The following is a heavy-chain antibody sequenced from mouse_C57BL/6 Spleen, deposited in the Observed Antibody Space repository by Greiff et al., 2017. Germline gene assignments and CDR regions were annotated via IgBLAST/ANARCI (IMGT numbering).Heavy chain of an antibody. Sequence: VQLKESGGGLVKPGGSLKLSCAASGFTFSSYAMSWVRQTPEKRLEWVATISDGGSYTYYPDNVKGRFTISRDNAKNNLYLQMSHLKSEDTAMYYCARALYDYDGAWFAYWGQGTLVTVSA. D-gene: IGHD2-4*01. CDR1: GFTFSSYA. J-gene: IGHJ3*01. CDR2: ISDGGSYT. CDR3: ARALYDYDGAWFAY. V-gene: IGHV5-4*01.